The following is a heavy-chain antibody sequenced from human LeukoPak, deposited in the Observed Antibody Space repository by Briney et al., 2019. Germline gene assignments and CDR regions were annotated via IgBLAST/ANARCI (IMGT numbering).Heavy chain of an antibody. CDR2: IYTSGST. V-gene: IGHV4-4*07. CDR3: ARDPTFTTVGPHYYYYYYMDV. Sequence: SETLSLTCTVSGSSISSYYWSWIRQPAGKGLEWIGRIYTSGSTNYNPSLKSRVTISVDTSKNQFSLKLSSVTAADTAVYYCARDPTFTTVGPHYYYYYYMDVWGKGTTVTVSS. CDR1: GSSISSYY. D-gene: IGHD4-17*01. J-gene: IGHJ6*03.